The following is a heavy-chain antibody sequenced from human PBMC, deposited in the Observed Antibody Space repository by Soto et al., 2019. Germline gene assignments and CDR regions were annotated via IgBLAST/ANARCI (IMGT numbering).Heavy chain of an antibody. D-gene: IGHD4-17*01. Sequence: SETLSLTCTFSCSSIIDEYHWTWIRQSPAKGLEWIGYISYTGTTYYNPSLKSRVTISGDTSKNQFSLRMASVTAADTAVYYCARQPTVTTTRRFFDSWGQGSLVTVSS. J-gene: IGHJ4*02. V-gene: IGHV4-30-4*01. CDR1: CSSIIDEYH. CDR2: ISYTGTT. CDR3: ARQPTVTTTRRFFDS.